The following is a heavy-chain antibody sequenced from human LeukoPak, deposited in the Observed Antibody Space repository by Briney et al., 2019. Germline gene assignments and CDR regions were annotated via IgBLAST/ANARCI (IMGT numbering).Heavy chain of an antibody. Sequence: GGSLRLSCLTSGFTLSTNAMSWVRQAPGKGLDWISGISGSGASTYYADSVKGRFTISRDDSKNTLYLQMNSLRGDDTAVYYCAKDVGKWESLHFFDYWGQGTLVTVSS. CDR1: GFTLSTNA. CDR2: ISGSGAST. D-gene: IGHD1-26*01. CDR3: AKDVGKWESLHFFDY. J-gene: IGHJ4*02. V-gene: IGHV3-23*01.